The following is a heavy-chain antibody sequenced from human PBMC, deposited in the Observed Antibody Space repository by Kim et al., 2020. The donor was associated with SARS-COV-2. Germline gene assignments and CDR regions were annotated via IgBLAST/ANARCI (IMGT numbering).Heavy chain of an antibody. CDR1: GFTFSSYW. CDR3: ARVGGGEVPAAIGYYGMDV. J-gene: IGHJ6*02. V-gene: IGHV3-74*01. CDR2: INSDGSST. Sequence: GGSLRLSCAASGFTFSSYWMHWVRQAPGKGLVWVSRINSDGSSTSYADSVKGRFTISRDNAKNTLYLQMNSLRAEDTAVYYCARVGGGEVPAAIGYYGMDVWGQGTTVTVSS. D-gene: IGHD2-2*01.